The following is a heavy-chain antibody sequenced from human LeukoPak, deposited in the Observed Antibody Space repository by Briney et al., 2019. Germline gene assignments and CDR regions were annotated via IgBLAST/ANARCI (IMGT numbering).Heavy chain of an antibody. J-gene: IGHJ4*02. CDR3: ARAATNCSGGSCYPTLDY. CDR2: IYTSGST. V-gene: IGHV4-61*02. Sequence: PSQTLSLTCTVSGGSISSGSYYWSWIRQPAGKGLEWIGRIYTSGSTNYNPSLKSRVTISVDTSKNQFSLKLSSVTAADTAVYYCARAATNCSGGSCYPTLDYWGQGTLVTVSS. CDR1: GGSISSGSYY. D-gene: IGHD2-15*01.